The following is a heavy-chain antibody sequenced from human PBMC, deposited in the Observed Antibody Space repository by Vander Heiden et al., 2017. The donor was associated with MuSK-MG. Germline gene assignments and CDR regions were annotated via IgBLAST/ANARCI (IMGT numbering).Heavy chain of an antibody. CDR2: ISSRRRYR. CDR3: ARGDHLDH. J-gene: IGHJ4*02. D-gene: IGHD3-3*02. V-gene: IGHV3-21*01. Sequence: EVQLLDSGGGLVKPVGSLTLSCAASGFTFSSYSMNWVRQAPGKGMEWVSSISSRRRYRDYADSVKGRVTISRDNAKNSLYMRMKSLRAEDTAGDVGARGDHLDHWVQGRLVTVSS. CDR1: GFTFSSYS.